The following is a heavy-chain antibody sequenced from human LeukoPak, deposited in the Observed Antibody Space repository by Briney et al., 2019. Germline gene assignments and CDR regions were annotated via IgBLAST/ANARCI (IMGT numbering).Heavy chain of an antibody. V-gene: IGHV3-21*01. Sequence: PGGSLRLSCAASGLTFSDYSMNWVRQAPGKGLEWVSSISSISSFIYYADSVKGRFTISRENAKNSLYLQMNSLRAEDTAVYYCASDISSSWYSEVYWGQGTLVTVSS. J-gene: IGHJ4*02. D-gene: IGHD6-13*01. CDR1: GLTFSDYS. CDR2: ISSISSFI. CDR3: ASDISSSWYSEVY.